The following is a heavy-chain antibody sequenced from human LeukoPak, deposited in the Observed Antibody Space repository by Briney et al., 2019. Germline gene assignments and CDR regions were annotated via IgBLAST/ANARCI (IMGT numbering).Heavy chain of an antibody. CDR2: IIPILGIA. CDR1: GGTFSSYA. Sequence: SVKVSCKASGGTFSSYAISWVRQAPGQGLEWMGRIIPILGIANYAQKFQGRVTITADKSTSTAYMELSSLRSEDTAVYYCARASTVVVVGPGAFDIWGQGTMVTVSS. D-gene: IGHD2-15*01. CDR3: ARASTVVVVGPGAFDI. V-gene: IGHV1-69*04. J-gene: IGHJ3*02.